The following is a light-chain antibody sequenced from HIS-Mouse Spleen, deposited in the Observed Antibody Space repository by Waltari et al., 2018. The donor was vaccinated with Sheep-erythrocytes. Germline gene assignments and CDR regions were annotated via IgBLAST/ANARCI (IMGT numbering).Light chain of an antibody. CDR2: DVR. CDR3: SSYTSSSTWV. Sequence: QSALTQPASVSGSPGQSITISCTGTSSDVGGYNYVSWYQQHPGQAPQLMIYDVRNRPSGVSNRFPGSKSGNTASLTISGLQAEDEADYYCSSYTSSSTWVFGGGTKLTVL. V-gene: IGLV2-14*03. CDR1: SSDVGGYNY. J-gene: IGLJ3*02.